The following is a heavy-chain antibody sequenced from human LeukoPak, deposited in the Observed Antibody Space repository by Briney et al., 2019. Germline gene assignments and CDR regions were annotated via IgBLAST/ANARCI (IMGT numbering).Heavy chain of an antibody. V-gene: IGHV1-2*04. CDR1: GYTFTGYY. CDR3: ARGIAVAGTAVRFDP. J-gene: IGHJ5*02. D-gene: IGHD6-19*01. Sequence: GASAKVSCKASGYTFTGYYMHWVRQAPGQGLEWMGWINPNSGGTNYAQKFQGWVTMTRDTSISTAYLQWSSLKASDTAMYYCARGIAVAGTAVRFDPWGQGTLVTVSS. CDR2: INPNSGGT.